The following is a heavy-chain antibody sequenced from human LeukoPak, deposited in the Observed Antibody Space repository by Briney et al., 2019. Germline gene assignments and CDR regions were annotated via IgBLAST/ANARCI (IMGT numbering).Heavy chain of an antibody. Sequence: GGSLRLSCAASGFTFSSYGMHWVRQAPGKGLEWVAVIPYDGSNKYYADSVKGRFTISRDNSKNTLYLQMNSLRAEDTAVYYCAKTSFGYWGQGTLVTVSS. CDR2: IPYDGSNK. CDR3: AKTSFGY. CDR1: GFTFSSYG. J-gene: IGHJ4*02. V-gene: IGHV3-30*18.